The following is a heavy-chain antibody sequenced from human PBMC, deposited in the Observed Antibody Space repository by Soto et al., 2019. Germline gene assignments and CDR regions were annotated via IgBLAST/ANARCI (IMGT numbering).Heavy chain of an antibody. CDR3: ETLRHDFWSGPFL. V-gene: IGHV4-31*03. J-gene: IGHJ3*01. Sequence: QVQLQESGPGLVKPSQTLSLTCTVSGGSISSGGYYWSWIRQHPGKGLEWIGYIHYSGSTYYNPSLKRRVTMSVDTSKNQFSLKLSSVTAADTAVYYCETLRHDFWSGPFLWGQGTMVTVSS. D-gene: IGHD3-3*01. CDR2: IHYSGST. CDR1: GGSISSGGYY.